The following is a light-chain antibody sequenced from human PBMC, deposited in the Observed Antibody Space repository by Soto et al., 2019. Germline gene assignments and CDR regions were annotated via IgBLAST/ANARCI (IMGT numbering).Light chain of an antibody. CDR1: QSVGNF. CDR3: QQRSNWPPSIT. Sequence: EVVLTQSPATLSLSPGERATLSCRASQSVGNFLAWYQQKPGQAPRLLIYYASNRATGIPARFRGSGSGTDFTLTISSLQPEDFAVYYCQQRSNWPPSITFGQGTRLEIK. V-gene: IGKV3-11*01. CDR2: YAS. J-gene: IGKJ5*01.